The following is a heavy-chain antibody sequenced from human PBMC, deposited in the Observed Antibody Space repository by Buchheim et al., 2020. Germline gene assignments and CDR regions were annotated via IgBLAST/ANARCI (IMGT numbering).Heavy chain of an antibody. CDR2: IYYSGST. J-gene: IGHJ4*02. CDR1: GGSISSYY. V-gene: IGHV4-59*01. D-gene: IGHD5-18*01. Sequence: QVQLQESGPGLVKPSETLSLTCTVSGGSISSYYWSWIRQPPGKGLEWIGYIYYSGSTNYNPSLKSRVTISVDKSKKQFSLMLSSVTAADTAVYYCARGLKTELWSTLYFDYWGQGTL. CDR3: ARGLKTELWSTLYFDY.